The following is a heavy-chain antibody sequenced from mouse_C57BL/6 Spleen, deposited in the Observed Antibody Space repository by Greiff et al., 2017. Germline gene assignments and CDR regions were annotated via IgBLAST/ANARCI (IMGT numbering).Heavy chain of an antibody. D-gene: IGHD1-1*01. CDR3: ARGGTTVVPPFDY. Sequence: QVQLKQPGAELVKPGASVKLSCKASGYTFTSYWMQWVKQRPGQGLEWIGEIDPSDSYTNYNQKFKGKATLTVDTSSSTAYMQLSSRTSEDSAVYYCARGGTTVVPPFDYWGQGTTLTVSS. CDR2: IDPSDSYT. J-gene: IGHJ2*01. V-gene: IGHV1-50*01. CDR1: GYTFTSYW.